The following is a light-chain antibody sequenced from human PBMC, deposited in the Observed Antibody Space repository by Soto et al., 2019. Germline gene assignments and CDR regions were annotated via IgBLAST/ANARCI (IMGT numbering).Light chain of an antibody. CDR1: QSVYSN. CDR2: ESS. J-gene: IGKJ4*01. Sequence: EIVMTQSPATLSLSPGERATLSCRASQSVYSNLAWYQQKPGQTPRLLIYESSTRATGIPARFSGGGSGTEFTLTISSLQSEDFADYFCQQYQSWPLTCGGGTKVEIK. CDR3: QQYQSWPLT. V-gene: IGKV3-15*01.